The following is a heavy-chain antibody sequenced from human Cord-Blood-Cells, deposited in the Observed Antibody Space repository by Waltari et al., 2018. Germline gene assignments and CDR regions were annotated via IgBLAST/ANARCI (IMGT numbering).Heavy chain of an antibody. CDR1: GGTFSSYA. CDR2: IIPILGIA. J-gene: IGHJ3*02. D-gene: IGHD3-9*01. CDR3: ARGSGILTGSAFDI. V-gene: IGHV1-69*04. Sequence: QVQLVQSGAEVKKPWSSVKVSCKASGGTFSSYAISWVRQAPGQGLEWMGGIIPILGIANYAQKFQGRVTITADESTSTAYMELSSLRSEDTAVYYCARGSGILTGSAFDIWGQGTMVTVSS.